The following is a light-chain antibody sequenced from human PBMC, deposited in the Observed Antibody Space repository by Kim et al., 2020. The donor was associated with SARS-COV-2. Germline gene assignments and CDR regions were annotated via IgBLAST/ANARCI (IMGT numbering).Light chain of an antibody. Sequence: SSELTQDPPVTVALGQTVTITCQGDSLRNYYASWYQQRPGQAPLLVIYGRNKRPSGIPDRFSGSTSGITASLTITGTLAEDEADYYCNSRDSTGYDSHVVFGGGTQLTVL. CDR1: SLRNYY. CDR3: NSRDSTGYDSHVV. V-gene: IGLV3-19*01. CDR2: GRN. J-gene: IGLJ2*01.